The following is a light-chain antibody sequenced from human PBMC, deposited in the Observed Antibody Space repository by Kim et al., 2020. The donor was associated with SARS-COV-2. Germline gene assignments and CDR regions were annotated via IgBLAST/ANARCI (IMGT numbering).Light chain of an antibody. CDR3: LHIDSYPLT. CDR1: RGISSH. V-gene: IGKV1-9*01. J-gene: IGKJ4*01. CDR2: AAS. Sequence: ASIGDRVIVACRASRGISSHLAWYQQLPGKAPKLLIYAASTLKSGVPSRFSGSGSGTGFTLTISSLQPEDFATYYCLHIDSYPLTFGGGTKVDIK.